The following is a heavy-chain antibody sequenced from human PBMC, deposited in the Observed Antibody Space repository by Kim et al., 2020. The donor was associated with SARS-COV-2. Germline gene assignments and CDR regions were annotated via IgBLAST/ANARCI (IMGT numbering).Heavy chain of an antibody. CDR2: ISYDGSNK. Sequence: GGSLRLSCAASGFTFSSYAMHWVRQAPGKGLEWVAVISYDGSNKYYADSVKGRFTISRDNSKNTLYLQMNSLRAEDTAVYYCARGYCSGGSCYLVDYWGQRTLVTVSA. D-gene: IGHD2-15*01. CDR1: GFTFSSYA. CDR3: ARGYCSGGSCYLVDY. J-gene: IGHJ4*02. V-gene: IGHV3-30-3*01.